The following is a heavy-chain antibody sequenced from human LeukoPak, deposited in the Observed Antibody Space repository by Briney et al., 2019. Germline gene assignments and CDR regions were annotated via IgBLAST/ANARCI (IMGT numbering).Heavy chain of an antibody. V-gene: IGHV3-7*03. D-gene: IGHD1-26*01. CDR3: AKDKEVYSIRGGDY. Sequence: GGSLRLSCAASGFTFSSYWMGWVRQAPGKRLEWVANMNIDGSEKYYADSAKGRFTISRDNAGNSVYLQMNSLRAEDTAAYYCAKDKEVYSIRGGDYWGQGTLVTVSS. CDR2: MNIDGSEK. CDR1: GFTFSSYW. J-gene: IGHJ4*02.